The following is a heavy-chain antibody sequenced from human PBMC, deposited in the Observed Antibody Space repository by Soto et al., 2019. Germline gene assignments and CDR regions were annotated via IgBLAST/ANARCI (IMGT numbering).Heavy chain of an antibody. CDR3: ARDQDSSSPTGGDY. Sequence: GGSLRLSCAASGFTLSSYAMHWVRQAPGKGLEWVAVISYDGSNKYYADSVKGRFTISRDNSKNTLYLQMNSLRAEDTAVYYCARDQDSSSPTGGDYWGQGTLVTVSS. D-gene: IGHD6-6*01. V-gene: IGHV3-30-3*01. CDR1: GFTLSSYA. CDR2: ISYDGSNK. J-gene: IGHJ4*02.